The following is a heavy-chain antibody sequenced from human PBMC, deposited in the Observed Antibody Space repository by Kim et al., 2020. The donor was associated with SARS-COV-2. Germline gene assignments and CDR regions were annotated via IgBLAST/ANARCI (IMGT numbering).Heavy chain of an antibody. D-gene: IGHD3-16*01. CDR1: GFTFKTFS. V-gene: IGHV3-23*01. CDR3: AKTRGTPGGDDFDF. J-gene: IGHJ3*01. CDR2: ISGSGATV. Sequence: GGSLRLSCAASGFTFKTFSMSWVRQAPGKGLEWVSVISGSGATVYYADSVKGRFTISRDNSEGTLFLQMTSLRAEDTALYYCAKTRGTPGGDDFDFWGQG.